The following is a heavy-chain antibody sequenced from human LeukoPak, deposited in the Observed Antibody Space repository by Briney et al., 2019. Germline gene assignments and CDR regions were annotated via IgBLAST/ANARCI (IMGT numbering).Heavy chain of an antibody. D-gene: IGHD4-23*01. Sequence: ASVKVSCKASGYTFTDSYMHWMRQAPGQGLEWMGWINPNSDTNYAQKFQGRVTMTRDTSIGTADMELNSLTSDDTGVYYCARDRGGNSFDFWGQGTLVTVSS. CDR3: ARDRGGNSFDF. CDR1: GYTFTDSY. CDR2: INPNSDT. J-gene: IGHJ4*02. V-gene: IGHV1-2*02.